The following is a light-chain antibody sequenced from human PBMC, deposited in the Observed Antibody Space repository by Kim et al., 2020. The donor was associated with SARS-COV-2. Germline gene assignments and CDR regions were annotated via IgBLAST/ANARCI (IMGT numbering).Light chain of an antibody. Sequence: GVTVAVSVTSHNSESNHVYWYQQPPGTAPKRLIYRNNRRPSGVPDRFSGSKSGTSASLAISGLRSEDEADYYCAAWDDSLSGHVVFGGGTQLTVL. CDR2: RNN. CDR1: SHNSESNH. J-gene: IGLJ2*01. CDR3: AAWDDSLSGHVV. V-gene: IGLV1-47*01.